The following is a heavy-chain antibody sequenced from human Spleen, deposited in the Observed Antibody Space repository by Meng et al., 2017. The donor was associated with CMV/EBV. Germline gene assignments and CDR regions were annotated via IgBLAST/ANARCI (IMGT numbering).Heavy chain of an antibody. D-gene: IGHD2-21*01. CDR2: ITSRGCST. CDR3: AKAPLGDNLERVDS. Sequence: GGSLRLSCAASGFTFSSYDMRWVRQGPGNGLEWVSRITSRGCSTNYADSVKGRFTISRDNAKNTLYLQMNSLRAEDTAVYYCAKAPLGDNLERVDSWGQGTLVTVSS. J-gene: IGHJ5*01. V-gene: IGHV3-23*01. CDR1: GFTFSSYD.